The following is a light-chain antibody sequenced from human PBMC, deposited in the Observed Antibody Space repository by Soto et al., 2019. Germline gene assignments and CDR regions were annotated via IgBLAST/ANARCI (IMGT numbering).Light chain of an antibody. CDR3: GAWDSSLSAGV. V-gene: IGLV1-51*02. Sequence: QSVLTQPPSVSAPPGQRVTISCSGSSSNIGDNYVSWYQQLPGTAPKLLIYEDNKRPSGIPDRFSGSKSGTSATLGITGLQTGDEADYYCGAWDSSLSAGVFGGGTQLTVL. J-gene: IGLJ7*01. CDR1: SSNIGDNY. CDR2: EDN.